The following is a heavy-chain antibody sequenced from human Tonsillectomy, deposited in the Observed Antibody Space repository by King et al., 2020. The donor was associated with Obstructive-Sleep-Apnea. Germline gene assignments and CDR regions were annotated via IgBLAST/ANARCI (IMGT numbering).Heavy chain of an antibody. CDR1: GFTFSYNG. CDR2: ISYDGDNK. V-gene: IGHV3-30*18. Sequence: VQLVESGGGVVQPGRSVRLSCAASGFTFSYNGMHWVRQAPGKGLEWVAVISYDGDNKYYADSVKGRFTISRDNSKDTLFLQMNSLRAEDTAVYYCAKDGLRLSYFNYWGQGTLVTVSS. CDR3: AKDGLRLSYFNY. J-gene: IGHJ4*02.